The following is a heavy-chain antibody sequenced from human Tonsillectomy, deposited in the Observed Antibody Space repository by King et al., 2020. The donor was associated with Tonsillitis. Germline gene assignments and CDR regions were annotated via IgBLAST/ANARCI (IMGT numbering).Heavy chain of an antibody. CDR2: IYYSGST. V-gene: IGHV4-31*03. CDR1: GGSISSGVYY. D-gene: IGHD2-2*01. CDR3: VGAGAYCTRTSCLNRRFDS. J-gene: IGHJ4*01. Sequence: VQLQESGPGLVKPSQTLSLTCTVSGGSISSGVYYWSWIRQHPGKGLEWIGHIYYSGSTYYNPSLMTRVSISVDTSKSQFSLNLSSMTAADTAGYYCVGAGAYCTRTSCLNRRFDSGGHGTLVTVSS.